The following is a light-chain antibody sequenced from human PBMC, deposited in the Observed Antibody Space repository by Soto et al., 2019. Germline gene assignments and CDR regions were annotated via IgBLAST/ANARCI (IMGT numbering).Light chain of an antibody. CDR2: KAS. V-gene: IGKV1-5*03. CDR1: QNIYSW. CDR3: PQYNSFPWT. Sequence: DIQMTQSPSTLSASVGDRVTITCRASQNIYSWLAWNQQKPGKAPKLLLYKASNLESGVPSRFSGSGSGTEFTLTLSSLQPDDFATYYCPQYNSFPWTFGQGTKVEIK. J-gene: IGKJ1*01.